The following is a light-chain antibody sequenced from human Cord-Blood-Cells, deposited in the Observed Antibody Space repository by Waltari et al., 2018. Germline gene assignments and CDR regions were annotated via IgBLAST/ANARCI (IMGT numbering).Light chain of an antibody. V-gene: IGLV2-14*01. CDR2: EVS. CDR3: SSYTSSSTLGV. CDR1: SSDVGGYNY. J-gene: IGLJ1*01. Sequence: QSALTQPASVSGSPGQSITISCTGTSSDVGGYNYVSWYQQNPGKAPKLMIYEVSNRPPGVSNRFSGSKSGNTASLTISGLQAEDEADYYCSSYTSSSTLGVFGTGTKVTVL.